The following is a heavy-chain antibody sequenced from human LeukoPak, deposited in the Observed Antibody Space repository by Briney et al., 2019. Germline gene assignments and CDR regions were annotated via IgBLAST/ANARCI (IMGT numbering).Heavy chain of an antibody. J-gene: IGHJ4*02. CDR1: GGSFSCYY. D-gene: IGHD2-15*01. CDR3: ARARGHPGYYFDY. CDR2: INHSGST. V-gene: IGHV4-34*01. Sequence: SETLSLTCAVYGGSFSCYYWSWIRQPPGKGLEWIGEINHSGSTNYNPSLKSRVTISVDTSKNQFSLKLSSVTAADTAVYYCARARGHPGYYFDYWGQGTLVTVSS.